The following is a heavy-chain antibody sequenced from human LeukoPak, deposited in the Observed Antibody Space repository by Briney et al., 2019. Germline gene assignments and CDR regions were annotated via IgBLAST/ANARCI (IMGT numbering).Heavy chain of an antibody. Sequence: GGSLRLSCAASGFTFRIYWMTWVRQAPGKGLEWVGFIRSKAYGETADYAASVKGRFTISRDDSKAIAYLQMNSLKTEDTAVYHCTRDRGAYNLYDYWGQGTLVTVSS. CDR1: GFTFRIYW. V-gene: IGHV3-49*04. CDR2: IRSKAYGETA. D-gene: IGHD1-1*01. J-gene: IGHJ4*02. CDR3: TRDRGAYNLYDY.